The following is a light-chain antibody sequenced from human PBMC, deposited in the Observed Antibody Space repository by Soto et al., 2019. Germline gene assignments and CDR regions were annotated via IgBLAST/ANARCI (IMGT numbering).Light chain of an antibody. J-gene: IGLJ3*02. Sequence: QLVLTQPPSASGTPGQRVTISCSGSSSNIGSNTVNWYQQLPATAPKLLIYSNNQRPSGVPDRFSGSKSGTSASLAISALQSEDEADYYCAAWDDSLNAWVFGGGTKLTVL. CDR1: SSNIGSNT. CDR2: SNN. CDR3: AAWDDSLNAWV. V-gene: IGLV1-44*01.